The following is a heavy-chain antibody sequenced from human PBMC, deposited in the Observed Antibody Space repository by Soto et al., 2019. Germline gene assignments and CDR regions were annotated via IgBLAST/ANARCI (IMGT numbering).Heavy chain of an antibody. Sequence: QLQLQESGPGLVKPSETLSLTCTVSGGSISSSSYYWGWIRQPPGKGLEWIGSIYYSGSTYYNPSLKSRVTISVDTSKTQFSLKLSSVTAADTAVYYCARQSLFYLRHWYFDLWGRGTLVTVSS. D-gene: IGHD1-26*01. CDR3: ARQSLFYLRHWYFDL. V-gene: IGHV4-39*01. CDR1: GGSISSSSYY. J-gene: IGHJ2*01. CDR2: IYYSGST.